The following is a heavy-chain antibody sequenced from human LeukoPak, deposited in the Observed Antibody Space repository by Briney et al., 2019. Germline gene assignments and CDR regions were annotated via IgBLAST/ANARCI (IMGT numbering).Heavy chain of an antibody. Sequence: KPSETLSLTCTVSGGSISSYYWSWIRQPPGKGLEWIGYNSYSGNTNYNPSLKSRVTISVDTSKNHFSLNLRSVTAADTAVYYCARVGSGSFDYWGQGTLVTVSS. CDR1: GGSISSYY. V-gene: IGHV4-59*01. D-gene: IGHD1-26*01. CDR3: ARVGSGSFDY. CDR2: NSYSGNT. J-gene: IGHJ4*02.